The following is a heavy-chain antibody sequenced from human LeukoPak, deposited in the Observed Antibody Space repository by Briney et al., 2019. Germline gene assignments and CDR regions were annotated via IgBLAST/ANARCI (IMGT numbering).Heavy chain of an antibody. Sequence: GGSLRLSCAASGFTFSSYAMSWVRQAPGKGLEWVSAISGSGGSTYYADSVKGRFTISRDNSKNTMYLQMNSLRAEDTAVYYCAKGGKWDVTPFDYWGQGTLVTVSS. CDR1: GFTFSSYA. D-gene: IGHD1-26*01. CDR3: AKGGKWDVTPFDY. J-gene: IGHJ4*02. V-gene: IGHV3-23*01. CDR2: ISGSGGST.